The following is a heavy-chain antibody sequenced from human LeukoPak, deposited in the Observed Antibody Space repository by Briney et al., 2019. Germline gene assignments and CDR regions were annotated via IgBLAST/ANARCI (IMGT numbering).Heavy chain of an antibody. CDR1: GYTFTSYA. J-gene: IGHJ3*02. Sequence: ASVKVSCKASGYTFTSYAMNRVRQAPGQGLEWMGWINTNTGNPTYAQGFTGRFVFSLDTSVSTAYLQISSLKAEDTAVYYCASLRYHKTRDAFDIWGQGTMVTVSS. D-gene: IGHD3-9*01. CDR2: INTNTGNP. V-gene: IGHV7-4-1*02. CDR3: ASLRYHKTRDAFDI.